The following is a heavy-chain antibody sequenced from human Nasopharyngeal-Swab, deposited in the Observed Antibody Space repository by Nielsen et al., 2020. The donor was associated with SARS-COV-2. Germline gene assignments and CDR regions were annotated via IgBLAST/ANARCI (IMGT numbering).Heavy chain of an antibody. J-gene: IGHJ3*02. CDR3: ARERVLLWFGEPQGNAFDI. Sequence: ASVKVSCKASGYTFTSYYMHWVRQAPGQGLEWMGIINPSGGSTSYAQKFQGRVTMTRDTSTSTVYMELSSLRPEDTAVYYCARERVLLWFGEPQGNAFDIWGQGTMVTVSS. V-gene: IGHV1-46*01. D-gene: IGHD3-10*01. CDR2: INPSGGST. CDR1: GYTFTSYY.